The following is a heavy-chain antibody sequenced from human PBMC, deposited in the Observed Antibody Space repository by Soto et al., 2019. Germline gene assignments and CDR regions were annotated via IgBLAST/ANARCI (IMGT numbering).Heavy chain of an antibody. Sequence: SETLSLTCTVSGGSISSYYWGWIRQPPGKGLEWIGYIYYSGSTNYNPSLKSRVTISVDTSKNQFSLKLSSVTAADTAVYYCARRRHYYYYMDVWGKGTTVTVSS. CDR2: IYYSGST. V-gene: IGHV4-59*08. CDR3: ARRRHYYYYMDV. J-gene: IGHJ6*03. CDR1: GGSISSYY.